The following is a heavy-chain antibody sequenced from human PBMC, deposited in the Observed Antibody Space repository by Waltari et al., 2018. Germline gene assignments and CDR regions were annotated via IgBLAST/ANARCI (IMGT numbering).Heavy chain of an antibody. CDR1: GGSFRGYY. Sequence: QVQLQQWGAGLLKPSEPLSLTCAVYGGSFRGYYWSWIRQPPGKGLEWIGEINHSGSTNYNPSLKSRVTISVDTSKNQFSLKLSSVTAADTAVYYCARGRRYLNFDYWGQGTLVTVSS. CDR3: ARGRRYLNFDY. D-gene: IGHD3-9*01. V-gene: IGHV4-34*01. CDR2: INHSGST. J-gene: IGHJ4*02.